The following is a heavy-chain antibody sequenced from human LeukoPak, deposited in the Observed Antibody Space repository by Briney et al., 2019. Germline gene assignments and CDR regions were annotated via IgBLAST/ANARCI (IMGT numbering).Heavy chain of an antibody. Sequence: GGSLRLSCAASGFSISDYYMSWVRQAPGKGLEWISYISSGAGTTIKYADSVKGRFTISRDNSKNTLYLQMNSLRAEDTAVYYCASSTVLRFSGFDLWGRGTLVTVSS. D-gene: IGHD3-3*01. CDR3: ASSTVLRFSGFDL. CDR1: GFSISDYY. CDR2: ISSGAGTTI. J-gene: IGHJ2*01. V-gene: IGHV3-11*01.